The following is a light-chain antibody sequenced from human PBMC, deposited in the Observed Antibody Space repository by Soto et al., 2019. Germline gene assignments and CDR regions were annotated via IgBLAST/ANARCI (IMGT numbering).Light chain of an antibody. J-gene: IGLJ7*01. Sequence: QSVLTQPPSVSGTPGQRVTISCSGSSSNIGSNTVNWYQQFPGTAPRLLIYSSYQRPSGVPDRFSGSQSGTSASLAISGLQSDDEADYYCAAWDDSLKAIFGGGTQRPSS. CDR2: SSY. CDR1: SSNIGSNT. V-gene: IGLV1-44*01. CDR3: AAWDDSLKAI.